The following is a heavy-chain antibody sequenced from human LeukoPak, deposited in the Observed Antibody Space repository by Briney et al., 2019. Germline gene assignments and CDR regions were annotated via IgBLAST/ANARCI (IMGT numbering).Heavy chain of an antibody. CDR3: ARDRYCSSTSCYKSGIDY. D-gene: IGHD2-2*02. CDR1: GFTFSSYS. J-gene: IGHJ4*02. CDR2: ISSSSSTI. V-gene: IGHV3-48*04. Sequence: GGSLRLSCAASGFTFSSYSMNWVRQAPGKGLEWVSYISSSSSTIYYADSVKGRFTISRDNAKNSLYLQMNSLRADDTAVYCCARDRYCSSTSCYKSGIDYWGQGTLVTVSS.